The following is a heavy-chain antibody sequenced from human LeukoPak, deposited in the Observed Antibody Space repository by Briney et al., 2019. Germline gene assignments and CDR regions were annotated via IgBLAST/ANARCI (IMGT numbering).Heavy chain of an antibody. Sequence: PSETLSLTCTVSGGSISSYYWSRIRQPAGKGLEWIGRIYTCGSTNYNPSLKNRVTMSVNTSKNQFSLKQSSVTAADTAVYYCARDPEGGSSGSYYFGAFDIWGQGTMVTVSS. CDR3: ARDPEGGSSGSYYFGAFDI. J-gene: IGHJ3*02. CDR2: IYTCGST. V-gene: IGHV4-4*07. D-gene: IGHD1-26*01. CDR1: GGSISSYY.